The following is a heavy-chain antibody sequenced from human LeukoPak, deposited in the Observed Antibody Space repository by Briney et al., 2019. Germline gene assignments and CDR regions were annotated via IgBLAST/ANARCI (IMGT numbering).Heavy chain of an antibody. V-gene: IGHV3-66*01. CDR1: GFTVSSNY. D-gene: IGHD4-17*01. Sequence: GGSLRLSCAASGFTVSSNYMSWVRQAPGKGLEWVSVIYSGGSTYYADSVKGRFTISRDNSQNTLYLQMNSLRAEDTAVYYCARATVTETVGAFDIWGQGTMVTVSS. CDR2: IYSGGST. CDR3: ARATVTETVGAFDI. J-gene: IGHJ3*02.